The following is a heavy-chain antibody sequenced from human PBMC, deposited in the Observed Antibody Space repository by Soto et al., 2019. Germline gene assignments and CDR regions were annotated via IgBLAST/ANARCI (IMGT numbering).Heavy chain of an antibody. CDR1: GGTFSSYA. J-gene: IGHJ5*02. CDR2: IIPIFGTA. CDR3: ARAIFYGDYLQGFDP. V-gene: IGHV1-69*12. D-gene: IGHD4-17*01. Sequence: QVQLVQSGAEVKKPGSSVKVSCKASGGTFSSYAISWVRQAPGQGLEWMGGIIPIFGTANYAQKFQGRVTITADESTSASYMELSRLRSEATAVYYSARAIFYGDYLQGFDPWGQGTLVTVSS.